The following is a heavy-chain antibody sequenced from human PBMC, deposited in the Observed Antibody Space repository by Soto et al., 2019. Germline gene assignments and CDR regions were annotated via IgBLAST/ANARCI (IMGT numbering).Heavy chain of an antibody. D-gene: IGHD4-17*01. Sequence: SETLSLTCTVSGGSISSYYWSWVRQPPGKGLEWIGYIYYSGSTNYNPSLKSRVTISVDTSKNQFSLKLSSVTAADTAVYYCARGNDYGDYFDYWGQGTLVTVSS. CDR3: ARGNDYGDYFDY. J-gene: IGHJ4*02. CDR1: GGSISSYY. CDR2: IYYSGST. V-gene: IGHV4-59*01.